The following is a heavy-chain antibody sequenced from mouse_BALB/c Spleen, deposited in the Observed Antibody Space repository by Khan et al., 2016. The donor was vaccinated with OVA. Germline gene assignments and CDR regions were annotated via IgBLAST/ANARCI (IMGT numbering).Heavy chain of an antibody. CDR2: IDPFNGGT. CDR3: ARHGCVAWFAY. J-gene: IGHJ3*01. D-gene: IGHD2-2*01. Sequence: EVELVESGPELMKPGASVKISCKASGYSFTSYYIHWVKQSPGKSLEWIGYIDPFNGGTSYNPKFKGKATLTVDKSSSTAYMHLSSLTSDDSAVYYCARHGCVAWFAYWGQGTMVTVSA. CDR1: GYSFTSYY. V-gene: IGHV1S135*01.